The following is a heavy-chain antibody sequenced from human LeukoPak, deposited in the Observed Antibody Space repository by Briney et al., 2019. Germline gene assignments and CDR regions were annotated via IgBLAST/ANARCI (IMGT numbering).Heavy chain of an antibody. CDR2: INPSVDTM. CDR3: ARGKSSAYDTFYYMEV. Sequence: GGRLRLSRAASGVIFTDEYTIGIGHAPAKGGQWSAYINPSVDTMSYAGSVKGRFTISRDTARNSLDLQMDSLRAEDTAVYYCARGKSSAYDTFYYMEVWGEGTTATVSS. V-gene: IGHV3-11*01. J-gene: IGHJ6*03. CDR1: GVIFTDEY. D-gene: IGHD5-12*01.